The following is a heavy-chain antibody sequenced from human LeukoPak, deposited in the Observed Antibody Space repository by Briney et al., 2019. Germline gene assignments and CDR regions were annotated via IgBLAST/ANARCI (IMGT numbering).Heavy chain of an antibody. V-gene: IGHV3-21*01. Sequence: GGSLRLSCAASGFTFSSYGMHWVRQAPGKGLEWVSSISSSSSYIYYADSVKGRFTISRDNAKNSLYLQMNSLKAEDTAVYYCARVQSYDSSGYYPYDAFDIWGQGTMVTVSS. J-gene: IGHJ3*02. CDR1: GFTFSSYG. CDR3: ARVQSYDSSGYYPYDAFDI. CDR2: ISSSSSYI. D-gene: IGHD3-22*01.